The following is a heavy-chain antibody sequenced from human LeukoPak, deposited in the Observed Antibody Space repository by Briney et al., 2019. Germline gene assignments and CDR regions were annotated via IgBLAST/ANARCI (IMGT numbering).Heavy chain of an antibody. CDR2: ISCYNGNT. CDR1: GYTFTSYG. CDR3: ARDSGSYPWRGYYGMDV. V-gene: IGHV1-18*01. D-gene: IGHD1-26*01. Sequence: SVKVSCMASGYTFTSYGISAVRQAPGQGLEWMGWISCYNGNTIYAQKLQGRVTMTTDTSTSTAYMELRSLRSDDTAVYYCARDSGSYPWRGYYGMDVWGQGTTVTVSS. J-gene: IGHJ6*02.